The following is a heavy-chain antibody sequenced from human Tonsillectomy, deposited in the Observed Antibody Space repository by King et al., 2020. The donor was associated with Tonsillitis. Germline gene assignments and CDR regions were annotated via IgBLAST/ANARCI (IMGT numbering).Heavy chain of an antibody. D-gene: IGHD3-22*01. CDR2: ISSSGRYI. CDR3: AKDKGAGHYDTSRGAFDI. V-gene: IGHV3-21*01. J-gene: IGHJ3*02. Sequence: VQLVESGGGLVKPGGSLRLSCATSGFSFSSYDINWVRQAPGEGLEWVSSISSSGRYIYYADSLKGRFTISRDNAKNSLYLQMNSLIVEDTAVYYCAKDKGAGHYDTSRGAFDIWGQGTMVTVSS. CDR1: GFSFSSYD.